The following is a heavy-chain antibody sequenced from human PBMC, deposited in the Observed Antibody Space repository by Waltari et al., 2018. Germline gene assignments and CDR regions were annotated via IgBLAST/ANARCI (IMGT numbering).Heavy chain of an antibody. D-gene: IGHD2-8*01. Sequence: QVQLVQSGAEVKKPGASVKVSCKASGYIFIDHYMHWMRQAPGQGLEWMGWINPKSGDTHYAQKFQGRFIMTRDTSISTAYMELSSLTSDDTAVYYCARGGTNVLESVVPKVPFNYWGQGTLVTVSS. V-gene: IGHV1-2*02. CDR1: GYIFIDHY. CDR3: ARGGTNVLESVVPKVPFNY. CDR2: INPKSGDT. J-gene: IGHJ4*02.